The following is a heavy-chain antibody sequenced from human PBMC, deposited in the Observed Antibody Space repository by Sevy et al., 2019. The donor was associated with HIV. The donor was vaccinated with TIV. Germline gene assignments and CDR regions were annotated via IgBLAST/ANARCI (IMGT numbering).Heavy chain of an antibody. CDR1: GFTFDDYA. Sequence: GGSLRLSCAASGFTFDDYAMHWVRQAPGKGLEWVSRISWNSGSIGYADSVKGRFTISRDNAKNSLYLQMNSLRAEDTALYYCAKDIAGYYDSSGYYSRYYYYGMDVWGQWTTVTVSS. CDR2: ISWNSGSI. V-gene: IGHV3-9*01. J-gene: IGHJ6*02. CDR3: AKDIAGYYDSSGYYSRYYYYGMDV. D-gene: IGHD3-22*01.